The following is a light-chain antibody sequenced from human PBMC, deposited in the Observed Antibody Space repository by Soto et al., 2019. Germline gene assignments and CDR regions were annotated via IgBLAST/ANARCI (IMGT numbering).Light chain of an antibody. V-gene: IGKV1-5*03. CDR1: QFISTW. J-gene: IGKJ1*01. CDR3: QQYNSSPWT. Sequence: DIQMTQSPSTLSASVGDRVTITCRASQFISTWLAWFQQKPGKAPKLLIYWASNLEDAVPSRFGGSGSGTEFTLTISSLQPDDFATYYCQQYNSSPWTFGQGTKVEVK. CDR2: WAS.